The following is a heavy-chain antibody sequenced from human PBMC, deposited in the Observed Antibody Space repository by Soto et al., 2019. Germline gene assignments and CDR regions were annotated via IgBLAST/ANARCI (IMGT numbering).Heavy chain of an antibody. CDR1: GFTFSSYA. Sequence: GGSLRLSCAASGFTFSSYAMSWVRQAPGKGLEWVSAISGSGGSTYYADSVKGRFTISRDNSKNTLYLQMNSLRAEDTAVYYCAKDHRLIVVVINYSPPDAFDIWGQGTMVTVSS. J-gene: IGHJ3*02. V-gene: IGHV3-23*01. D-gene: IGHD3-22*01. CDR3: AKDHRLIVVVINYSPPDAFDI. CDR2: ISGSGGST.